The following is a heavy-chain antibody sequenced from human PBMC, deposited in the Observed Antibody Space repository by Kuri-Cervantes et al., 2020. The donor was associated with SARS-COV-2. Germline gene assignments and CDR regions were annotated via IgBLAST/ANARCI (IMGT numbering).Heavy chain of an antibody. V-gene: IGHV4-34*01. CDR3: VLGPHSSSWSWYFDL. J-gene: IGHJ2*01. Sequence: SQTLSLTCAVYGGSFSGYSWSWIRQPPGKGLEWIGEINHSGRANYNPSLKSRVTISVDTSKNQFSLKLSSVTAADTALYYCVLGPHSSSWSWYFDLWGRGTLVTVSS. CDR2: INHSGRA. D-gene: IGHD6-13*01. CDR1: GGSFSGYS.